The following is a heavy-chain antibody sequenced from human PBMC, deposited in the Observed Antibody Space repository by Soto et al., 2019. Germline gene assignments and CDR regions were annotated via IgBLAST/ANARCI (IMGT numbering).Heavy chain of an antibody. J-gene: IGHJ4*02. CDR1: GGSFSGYY. D-gene: IGHD6-13*01. V-gene: IGHV4-34*01. CDR2: INHSGST. CDR3: ARAAGWSSAYSFDT. Sequence: SGTLSLTCAVYGGSFSGYYWSWIRQSPGKGLEWIGEINHSGSTNYNPSLKSRVTISVDTSKNQFSLKLSSVTAADTAVYYCARAAGWSSAYSFDTCGQSTLITVSA.